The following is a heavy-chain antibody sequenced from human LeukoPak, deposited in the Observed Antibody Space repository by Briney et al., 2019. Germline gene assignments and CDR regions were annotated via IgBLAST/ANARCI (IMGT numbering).Heavy chain of an antibody. D-gene: IGHD2-2*01. V-gene: IGHV3-21*05. J-gene: IGHJ4*02. Sequence: GGALRLSCAGSGITLSCYALNRVRPGPGEGPEWVSYINTDSSDIHYADSVKGRFTISRDNARNTLYLQLSSLRAEDSAVYYCARDTFQPGLIDSWGQGTLVTVSS. CDR1: GITLSCYA. CDR3: ARDTFQPGLIDS. CDR2: INTDSSDI.